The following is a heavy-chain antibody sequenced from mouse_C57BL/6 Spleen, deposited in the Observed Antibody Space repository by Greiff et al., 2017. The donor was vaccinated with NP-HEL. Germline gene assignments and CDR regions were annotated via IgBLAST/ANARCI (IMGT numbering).Heavy chain of an antibody. CDR2: IYPGSGST. J-gene: IGHJ4*01. V-gene: IGHV1-55*01. Sequence: QVQLQQPGAELVKPGASVKMSCKASGYTFTSYWITWVKQRPGQGLEWIGDIYPGSGSTNYNEKFKSKATLTVATSSSTAYMQLSSLTSEDSAVYYCARRDGYVYAMDYWGQGTSVTVSS. CDR1: GYTFTSYW. CDR3: ARRDGYVYAMDY. D-gene: IGHD2-2*01.